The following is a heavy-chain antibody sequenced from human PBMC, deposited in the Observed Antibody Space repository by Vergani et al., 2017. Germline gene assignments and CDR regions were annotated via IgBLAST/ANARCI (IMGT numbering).Heavy chain of an antibody. V-gene: IGHV3-21*01. CDR2: ISGSSSYV. Sequence: VQLVESGGGRVKPGESLRLSCAASGFTFSSYSMNWVRQAPGKGLEWVSSISGSSSYVYYADSVTGRFTISRDNTENSLYLQMNNLRGEDTAVYYCARGLXDCNSYSCSPPYYWGQGILVTVSS. D-gene: IGHD2-2*01. CDR1: GFTFSSYS. J-gene: IGHJ4*02. CDR3: ARGLXDCNSYSCSPPYY.